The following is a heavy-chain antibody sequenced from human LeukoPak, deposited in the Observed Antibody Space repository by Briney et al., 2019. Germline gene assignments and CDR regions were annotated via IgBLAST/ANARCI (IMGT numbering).Heavy chain of an antibody. V-gene: IGHV1-2*02. Sequence: GASVKVSCKASGYIFTGYYMHWVRQAPGQGLEWMGWINPNSGGTYYAQKFQGRVTMTSDTSISTAYMELSRLRSDDTAVYYCASSTGGGTLHYYYYMDVWGKGTTVTISS. CDR3: ASSTGGGTLHYYYYMDV. CDR2: INPNSGGT. J-gene: IGHJ6*03. D-gene: IGHD2-8*02. CDR1: GYIFTGYY.